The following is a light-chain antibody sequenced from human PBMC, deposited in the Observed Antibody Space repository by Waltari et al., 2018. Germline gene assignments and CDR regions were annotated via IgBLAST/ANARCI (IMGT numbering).Light chain of an antibody. J-gene: IGKJ2*03. CDR1: ENIGSY. CDR3: QHSFETPYS. Sequence: DIHMTQSPPSLSASIGDRVPITCRPSENIGSYLNWYQQKSGEVPRLLIYAASTLQSGVPPRFSGSRSGTDFTFTISSLQPEDCAVYYCQHSFETPYSFGQGTKVEIK. CDR2: AAS. V-gene: IGKV1-39*01.